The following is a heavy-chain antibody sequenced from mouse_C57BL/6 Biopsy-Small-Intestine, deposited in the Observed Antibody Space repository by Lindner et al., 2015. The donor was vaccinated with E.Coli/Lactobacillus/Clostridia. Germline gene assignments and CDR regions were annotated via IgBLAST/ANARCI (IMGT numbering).Heavy chain of an antibody. CDR2: INPGGGGT. CDR3: ARKKANWGYAMDY. Sequence: VQLQESGAELVRPGTSVKVSCKASGYAFTNYLIEWVKQRPGQGLEWIGVINPGGGGTNYNEKFKGKATLTADKSSSTAYMQLSSLTSEDSAVYFCARKKANWGYAMDYWGQGTSVTVSS. J-gene: IGHJ4*01. V-gene: IGHV1-54*01. CDR1: GYAFTNYL. D-gene: IGHD4-1*01.